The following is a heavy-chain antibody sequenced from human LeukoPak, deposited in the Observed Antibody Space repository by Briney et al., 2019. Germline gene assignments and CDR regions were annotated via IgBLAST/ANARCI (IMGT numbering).Heavy chain of an antibody. CDR1: GGSISSHY. Sequence: SETLSLTCTVSGGSISSHYWSWIRQPPGKGLEWIGYICYSGSTNYNPSLKSRGTIPGDTSKNQFSLKVSPVTAADTAVYYCARGYCSSTSCYRRFDPWGQGTLVTVSS. V-gene: IGHV4-59*11. J-gene: IGHJ5*02. D-gene: IGHD2-2*01. CDR3: ARGYCSSTSCYRRFDP. CDR2: ICYSGST.